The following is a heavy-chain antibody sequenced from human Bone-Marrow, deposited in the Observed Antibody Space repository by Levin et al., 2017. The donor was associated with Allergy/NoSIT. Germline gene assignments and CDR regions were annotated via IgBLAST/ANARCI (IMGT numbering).Heavy chain of an antibody. J-gene: IGHJ6*04. CDR1: GFIFADYA. Sequence: GGSLRFSCRISGFIFADYAMSWVRRAPGRGLEWVSSLDGSSGKTLYADSVKGRFTISREYSKDTLFLQMNSLRAEDTARYYCVKAETTVMLDYSSFDVWGEGTAVTVSS. D-gene: IGHD4-17*01. V-gene: IGHV3-23*01. CDR2: LDGSSGKT. CDR3: VKAETTVMLDYSSFDV.